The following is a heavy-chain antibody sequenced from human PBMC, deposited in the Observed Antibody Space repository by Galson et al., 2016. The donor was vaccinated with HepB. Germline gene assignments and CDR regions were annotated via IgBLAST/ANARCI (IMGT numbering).Heavy chain of an antibody. D-gene: IGHD6-6*01. CDR1: GFSFSSYA. J-gene: IGHJ6*04. V-gene: IGHV3-33*01. CDR3: ARPDGAARPNVLDYGMHV. Sequence: SLRLSCAASGFSFSSYAMHWVRQAPGKGPEWVAVIWSDGSNEYHADSVKGRFTISRDNSKNTLYLQMNGLRAGAPAVYYCARPDGAARPNVLDYGMHVWGKGTAVTVSS. CDR2: IWSDGSNE.